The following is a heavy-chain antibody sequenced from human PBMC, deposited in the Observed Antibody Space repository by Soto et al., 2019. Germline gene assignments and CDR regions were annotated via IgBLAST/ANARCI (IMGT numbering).Heavy chain of an antibody. Sequence: SETLSLTCAVYGGSFSGYYWTWIRQPPGTGLEWIGEINHIGSTNYNPSLKSRVTISVDTSKNQSSLKLSFVTAADTAVYYCARLRGYSFDYWGQGTLVTVSS. CDR1: GGSFSGYY. CDR3: ARLRGYSFDY. V-gene: IGHV4-34*01. D-gene: IGHD5-18*01. CDR2: INHIGST. J-gene: IGHJ4*02.